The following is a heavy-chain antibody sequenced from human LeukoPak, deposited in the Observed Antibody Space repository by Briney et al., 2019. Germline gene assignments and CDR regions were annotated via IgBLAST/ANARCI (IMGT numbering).Heavy chain of an antibody. CDR1: GGSISSYY. D-gene: IGHD4-17*01. J-gene: IGHJ4*02. CDR2: IYYSVST. V-gene: IGHV4-59*08. Sequence: SETLSLTCTVAGGSISSYYWSWSRQPPGKGLEWVGYIYYSVSTTYNPSLKSLLTISVDTSKNQFSLRLSSVTAADTAVYYCARHYPNHYGDAFDYRGQGTLVTGSS. CDR3: ARHYPNHYGDAFDY.